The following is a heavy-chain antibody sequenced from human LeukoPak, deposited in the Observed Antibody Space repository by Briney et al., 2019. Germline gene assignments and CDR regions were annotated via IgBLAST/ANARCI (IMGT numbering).Heavy chain of an antibody. V-gene: IGHV1-18*01. CDR3: ASGAYYFDF. D-gene: IGHD3-10*01. CDR2: ISAYNGNT. J-gene: IGHJ4*02. Sequence: ASVKVSCKASGYTFSSYGITWVRQAPGQGLEWMGWISAYNGNTHYAQKVQGRVTMTTDTSTSTAYMELRSLRSDDTAVYYRASGAYYFDFWGQGTLVTVSS. CDR1: GYTFSSYG.